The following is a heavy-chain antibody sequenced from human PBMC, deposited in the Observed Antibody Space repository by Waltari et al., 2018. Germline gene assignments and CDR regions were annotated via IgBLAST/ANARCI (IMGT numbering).Heavy chain of an antibody. V-gene: IGHV1-3*01. Sequence: QVQLVQSGAEVKKPGASVKVSCKASGYTFTSYAMHWVRQAPGQRLEWMGGINAGNGNTKYSQKFQGRVTITRDTSASTAYMELSSLRSEDTAVYYCARDGDIVVVTATDAFDIWGQGTMVTVSS. CDR2: INAGNGNT. J-gene: IGHJ3*02. D-gene: IGHD2-21*02. CDR1: GYTFTSYA. CDR3: ARDGDIVVVTATDAFDI.